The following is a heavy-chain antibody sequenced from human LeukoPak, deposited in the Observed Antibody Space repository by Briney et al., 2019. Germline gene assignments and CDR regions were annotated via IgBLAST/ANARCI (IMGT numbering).Heavy chain of an antibody. D-gene: IGHD1-1*01. CDR1: GYTFTGYY. V-gene: IGHV1-2*02. J-gene: IGHJ4*02. Sequence: GASVKVSCKASGYTFTGYYMHWVRPAAGQGLEWMGWINRNSGGTNYAQKFQGRVTMTRDTSISTAYMELSRLGSDNTAVYYCARDENGQCNYGGEGTLVTVSS. CDR3: ARDENGQCNY. CDR2: INRNSGGT.